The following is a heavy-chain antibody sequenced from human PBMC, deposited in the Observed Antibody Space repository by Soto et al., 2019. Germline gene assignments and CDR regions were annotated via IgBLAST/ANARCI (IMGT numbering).Heavy chain of an antibody. D-gene: IGHD2-15*01. V-gene: IGHV1-69*13. J-gene: IGHJ4*02. CDR3: ARVLLGDCRGGSSSPVALGPFDY. CDR1: GGTFSSYA. Sequence: SVKVSCKASGGTFSSYAISWVRQAPGQGLEWMGGIIPIFGTANYAQKFQGRVTITADESTSTAYMELSSLRSEDTAVYYCARVLLGDCRGGSSSPVALGPFDYWGKETLVTVP. CDR2: IIPIFGTA.